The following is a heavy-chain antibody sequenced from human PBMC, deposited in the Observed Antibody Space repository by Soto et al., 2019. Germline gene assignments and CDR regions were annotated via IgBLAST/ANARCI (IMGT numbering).Heavy chain of an antibody. D-gene: IGHD3-22*01. J-gene: IGHJ4*02. V-gene: IGHV6-1*01. CDR3: ARTDYDSSGYYYHLFDY. CDR1: GDSVSSNSAA. CDR2: TYYRSKWYN. Sequence: SQTLSLTCAISGDSVSSNSAAWNWIRQSPSRGLEWLGRTYYRSKWYNDYAVSVKSRITINPDTSKNQFSLQLNSVTPEDTAVYYCARTDYDSSGYYYHLFDYWGQGTLVTVSS.